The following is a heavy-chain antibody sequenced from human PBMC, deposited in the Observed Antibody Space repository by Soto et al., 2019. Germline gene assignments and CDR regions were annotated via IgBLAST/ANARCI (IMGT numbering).Heavy chain of an antibody. V-gene: IGHV3-21*01. J-gene: IGHJ4*02. Sequence: GGSLRLSCAASGFTFSSYSMNWVRQAPGKGLEWVSSISSSSSYIYYADSVKGRFTISRDNAKNSLYLQMNSLRAEDTAVYYCARDQRITIFGAVDWGQGTLVTVSS. D-gene: IGHD3-3*01. CDR3: ARDQRITIFGAVD. CDR2: ISSSSSYI. CDR1: GFTFSSYS.